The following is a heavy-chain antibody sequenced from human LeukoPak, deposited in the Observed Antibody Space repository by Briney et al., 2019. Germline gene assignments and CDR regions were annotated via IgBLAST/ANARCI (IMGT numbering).Heavy chain of an antibody. CDR2: ISYDGTNK. V-gene: IGHV3-30*18. CDR3: AKGGYYASSGSYAFDI. Sequence: GGSLRLSCAASGFTFSHYAMHWVRQAPGKGLDWVAVISYDGTNKYYADSVKGRFTISRDNSKNTLYLQMNSLRAEDTAVYYCAKGGYYASSGSYAFDIWGQGTMFTVSS. D-gene: IGHD3-22*01. CDR1: GFTFSHYA. J-gene: IGHJ3*02.